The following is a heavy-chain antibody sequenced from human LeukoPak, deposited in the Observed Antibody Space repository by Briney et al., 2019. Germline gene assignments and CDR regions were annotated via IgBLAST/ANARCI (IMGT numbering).Heavy chain of an antibody. CDR2: ISGIGGST. D-gene: IGHD3-3*01. CDR1: GFSFSSYA. Sequence: PGGSLRLSCAASGFSFSSYAMSWVRQAPGKGLEWVSGISGIGGSTYYADSVKGRLTISRDNSKNTLYLQMNSLRAEDTAVYYCAKDGGLRFLEWLLVNFDYWGQGTLVTVSS. CDR3: AKDGGLRFLEWLLVNFDY. V-gene: IGHV3-23*01. J-gene: IGHJ4*02.